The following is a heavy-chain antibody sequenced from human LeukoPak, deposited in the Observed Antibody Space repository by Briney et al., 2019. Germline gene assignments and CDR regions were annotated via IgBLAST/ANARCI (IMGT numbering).Heavy chain of an antibody. V-gene: IGHV1-2*02. CDR2: INPNSGGT. CDR1: GYTFTRYY. CDR3: ARSWVVVVAARHNWFDR. Sequence: ASVKVSCKASGYTFTRYYMHWVRQAPGQGLEWMGWINPNSGGTNYAQKFQGRVTITRDTSMSTAYMELSRLRSDDTAVYYCARSWVVVVAARHNWFDRWGQGTLVTVSS. D-gene: IGHD2-15*01. J-gene: IGHJ5*02.